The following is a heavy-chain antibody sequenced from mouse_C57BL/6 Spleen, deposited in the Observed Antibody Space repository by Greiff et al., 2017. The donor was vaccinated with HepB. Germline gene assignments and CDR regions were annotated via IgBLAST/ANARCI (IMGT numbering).Heavy chain of an antibody. CDR1: GYTFTDYY. D-gene: IGHD3-3*01. J-gene: IGHJ4*01. V-gene: IGHV1-26*01. Sequence: VRLQQSGPELVKPGASVKISCKASGYTFTDYYMNWVKQSHGKSLEWIGDINPNNGGTSYNQKFKGKATLTVDKSSSTAYMELRSLTSEDSAVYYCARGDLYYAMDYWGQGTSVTVSS. CDR3: ARGDLYYAMDY. CDR2: INPNNGGT.